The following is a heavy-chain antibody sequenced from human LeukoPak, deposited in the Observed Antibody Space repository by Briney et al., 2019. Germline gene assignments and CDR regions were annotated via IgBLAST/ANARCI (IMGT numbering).Heavy chain of an antibody. CDR2: IYHSGGT. Sequence: SQTLSLTCAVSGGSISSGAFSWTWIRQPPGKGLEWIGYIYHSGGTHYNPSLKSRVTISIDKSKNQFSLNLSSVTAADTAVYYCARMNLGRGWFDPWGPGTLVTVSS. CDR3: ARMNLGRGWFDP. J-gene: IGHJ5*02. D-gene: IGHD1-14*01. CDR1: GGSISSGAFS. V-gene: IGHV4-30-2*01.